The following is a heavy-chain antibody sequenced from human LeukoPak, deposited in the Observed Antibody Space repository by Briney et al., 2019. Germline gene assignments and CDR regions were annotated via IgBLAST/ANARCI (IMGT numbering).Heavy chain of an antibody. V-gene: IGHV4-39*07. J-gene: IGHJ6*03. D-gene: IGHD2-15*01. CDR2: LDESGRP. Sequence: SETLSLTCSVSGGSIRSGRHHWAWVRQPPGKGLEFIGSLDESGRPYYNAPLKSRVAISEDSSGKQFSLNLSSVTAADTAVYFCARDLGGYPFFMDVWGRGTTVIVSS. CDR1: GGSIRSGRHH. CDR3: ARDLGGYPFFMDV.